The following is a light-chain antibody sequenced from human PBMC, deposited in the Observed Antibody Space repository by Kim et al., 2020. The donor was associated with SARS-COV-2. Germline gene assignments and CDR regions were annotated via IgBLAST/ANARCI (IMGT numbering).Light chain of an antibody. Sequence: SYELTQPPSVSVAPGKTARITCGGNNIGSKSVHWYQQKPGQAPVLVIYYDSDRPSGIPERFSGSNSGNTATLTISRVEAGDEADYYWQVWDSSSDYRVFG. CDR2: YDS. CDR3: QVWDSSSDYRV. J-gene: IGLJ3*02. CDR1: NIGSKS. V-gene: IGLV3-21*04.